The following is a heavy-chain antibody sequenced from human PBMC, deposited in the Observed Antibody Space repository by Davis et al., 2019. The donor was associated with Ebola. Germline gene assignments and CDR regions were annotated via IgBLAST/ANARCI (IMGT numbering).Heavy chain of an antibody. V-gene: IGHV1-18*01. CDR1: GYTFTSYG. CDR2: FSAFSGNT. Sequence: AASVKVSCKASGYTFTSYGISWVRQAPGQGLEWMGWFSAFSGNTNYAQKLQGRVTMTTDTSTSTAYLELRSLRSDDTAVYYCARRDYGDYGAFWGQGTLVTVSS. J-gene: IGHJ4*02. CDR3: ARRDYGDYGAF. D-gene: IGHD4-17*01.